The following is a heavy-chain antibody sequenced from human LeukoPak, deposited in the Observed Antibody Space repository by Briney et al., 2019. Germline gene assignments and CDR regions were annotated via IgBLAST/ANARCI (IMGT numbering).Heavy chain of an antibody. CDR1: GFTFSSYA. D-gene: IGHD2/OR15-2a*01. CDR3: AKAFGGPNYYYYYMDV. CDR2: ISYDGSNK. V-gene: IGHV3-30*04. J-gene: IGHJ6*03. Sequence: GGSLRLSCAASGFTFSSYAVHWVRQAPGKGLEWVAVISYDGSNKYYADSVKGRFTISRDNSKNSLYLQMNSLRTEDTALYYCAKAFGGPNYYYYYMDVWGKGTTVTVSS.